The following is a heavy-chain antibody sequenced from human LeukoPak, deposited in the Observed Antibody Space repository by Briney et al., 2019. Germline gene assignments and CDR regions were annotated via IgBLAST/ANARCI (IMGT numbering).Heavy chain of an antibody. CDR3: ARGGWGMALDF. CDR1: GFTFDDYA. D-gene: IGHD7-27*01. V-gene: IGHV3-9*01. CDR2: ISWNSGRI. J-gene: IGHJ4*02. Sequence: GGSLRLSCAASGFTFDDYAMHWVRQAPGKGLEWVSGISWNSGRIGYADSVKGRFTISRDNAKNTLYLQMDNLRVEDTAVYYCARGGWGMALDFWGQGTLITVSS.